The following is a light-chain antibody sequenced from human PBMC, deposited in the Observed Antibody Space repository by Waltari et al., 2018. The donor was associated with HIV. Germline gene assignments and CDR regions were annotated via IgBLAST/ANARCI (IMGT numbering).Light chain of an antibody. CDR1: SSDVGAYNY. Sequence: QSALTQPPSASGSPGQSVTISCTGTSSDVGAYNYVPWFQQHPGKAPTPIIYDVTRRPSGVPGRFSGSTSGNTASRTVAGLQAEDEADYYCASHAGSKDVFGGGTRLTVL. CDR3: ASHAGSKDV. CDR2: DVT. V-gene: IGLV2-8*01. J-gene: IGLJ2*01.